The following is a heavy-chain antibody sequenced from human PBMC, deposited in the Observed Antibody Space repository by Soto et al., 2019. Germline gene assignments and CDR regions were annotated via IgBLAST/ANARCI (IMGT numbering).Heavy chain of an antibody. CDR2: ISGNNGNT. V-gene: IGHV1-18*01. D-gene: IGHD2-2*02. J-gene: IGHJ4*02. CDR3: ARDPHYCSSTSCYRAYYFDN. CDR1: GYTFTSYG. Sequence: QVQLVQSGAEVKKPGASVKVSCKASGYTFTSYGISWVRQAPGQGLEWMGWISGNNGNTNYAQKLQGRVTMTTDTPTSTAYMELRSLRSDDTAVYYCARDPHYCSSTSCYRAYYFDNWGQGTLVTVAS.